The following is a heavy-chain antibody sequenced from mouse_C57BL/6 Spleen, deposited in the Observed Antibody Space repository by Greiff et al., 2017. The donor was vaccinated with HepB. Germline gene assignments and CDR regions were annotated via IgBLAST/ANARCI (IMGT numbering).Heavy chain of an antibody. J-gene: IGHJ1*03. CDR1: GFNIKDYY. CDR2: IDPEDGET. D-gene: IGHD1-1*01. V-gene: IGHV14-2*01. Sequence: EVQLQQSGAELVKPGASVKLSCTASGFNIKDYYMHWVKQRPEQGLEWIGRIDPEDGETKYAPKFQGQATITADTSSNTAYLQLSSLTSEDTAVYYCAYYYGSSHWYFDVWGTGTTVTVSS. CDR3: AYYYGSSHWYFDV.